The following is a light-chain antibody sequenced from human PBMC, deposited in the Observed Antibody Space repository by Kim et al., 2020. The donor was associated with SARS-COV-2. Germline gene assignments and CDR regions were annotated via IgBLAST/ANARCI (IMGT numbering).Light chain of an antibody. V-gene: IGKV3-15*01. J-gene: IGKJ4*01. CDR2: GAS. CDR1: QSVSSN. Sequence: EIVMTQSPATLSVSPGERATLSCRASQSVSSNLAWYQQKPGQAPRLLIYGASTRATGIPVRFSGSGSGTEFTLTISSLQSEDFAVYYCQQYNNWPPVLTFGGGTKLEI. CDR3: QQYNNWPPVLT.